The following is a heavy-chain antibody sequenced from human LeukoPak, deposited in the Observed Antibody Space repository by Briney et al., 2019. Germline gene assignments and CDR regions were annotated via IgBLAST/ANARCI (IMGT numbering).Heavy chain of an antibody. Sequence: SVKVSCKASGGTFSSYAISWVRQAPGQGLEWMGGIIPIFGTANYAQKFQGRVTITADESTSTAYMELSSLRSEDTAVYYCASSSRPTPSYYYYGMDVWGQGTTVTVSS. CDR3: ASSSRPTPSYYYYGMDV. CDR2: IIPIFGTA. V-gene: IGHV1-69*13. D-gene: IGHD6-6*01. J-gene: IGHJ6*02. CDR1: GGTFSSYA.